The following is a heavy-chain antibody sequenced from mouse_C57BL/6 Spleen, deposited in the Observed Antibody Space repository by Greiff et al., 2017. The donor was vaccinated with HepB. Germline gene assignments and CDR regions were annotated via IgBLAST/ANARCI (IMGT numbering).Heavy chain of an antibody. J-gene: IGHJ3*01. Sequence: LQESGPGLVQPSQSLSITCTVSGFSLTSYGVHWVRQSPGKGLEWLGVIWRGGSTDYNAAFMSRLSITKDNSKSQVFFKMNSLQADDTAIYYCAKNVLYDYDWFAYWGQGTLVTVSA. CDR2: IWRGGST. CDR3: AKNVLYDYDWFAY. V-gene: IGHV2-5*01. D-gene: IGHD2-4*01. CDR1: GFSLTSYG.